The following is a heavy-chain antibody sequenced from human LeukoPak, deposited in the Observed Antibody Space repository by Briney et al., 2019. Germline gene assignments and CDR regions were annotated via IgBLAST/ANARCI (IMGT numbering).Heavy chain of an antibody. CDR1: GGTFSSYA. J-gene: IGHJ5*02. CDR2: IIPIFGTA. V-gene: IGHV1-69*05. D-gene: IGHD2-2*01. Sequence: ASVKVSCKASGGTFSSYAISWVRQAPGQGLEWMGGIIPIFGTANYAQKFQGGVTITTDESTSTAYMELSSLRSEDTAVYYCARDHRYCSSTSCSNWFDPWGQGTLVTVSS. CDR3: ARDHRYCSSTSCSNWFDP.